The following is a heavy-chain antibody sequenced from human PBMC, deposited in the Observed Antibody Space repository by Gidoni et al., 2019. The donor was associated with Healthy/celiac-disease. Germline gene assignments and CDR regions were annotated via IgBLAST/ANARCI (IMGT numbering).Heavy chain of an antibody. CDR3: ARGLLWFGELLRYYYYGMDV. Sequence: QVQLQQWGAGLLKPSETLSLTCAVYGGSFSGYYWSWIRQPPGKGLEWIGEINHSGSTTYNPSLKSRVTISVDTSKNQFSLKLSSVTAADTAVYYCARGLLWFGELLRYYYYGMDVWGQGTTVTVSS. J-gene: IGHJ6*02. CDR2: INHSGST. V-gene: IGHV4-34*01. D-gene: IGHD3-10*01. CDR1: GGSFSGYY.